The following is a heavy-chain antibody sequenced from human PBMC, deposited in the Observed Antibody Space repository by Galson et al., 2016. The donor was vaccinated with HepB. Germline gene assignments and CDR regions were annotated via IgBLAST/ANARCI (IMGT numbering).Heavy chain of an antibody. V-gene: IGHV3-21*01. CDR1: GFTFRTYS. D-gene: IGHD1-1*01. CDR2: LSASGAYT. J-gene: IGHJ4*02. Sequence: SLRLSCAASGFTFRTYSMNWVRQAPGKGLEWVSSLSASGAYTYYADSVKGRFTISRDNVRNSLYLQMNSLRVDDTAVYYCARSLHGGGWNDPFDYWGQGTLVTVSS. CDR3: ARSLHGGGWNDPFDY.